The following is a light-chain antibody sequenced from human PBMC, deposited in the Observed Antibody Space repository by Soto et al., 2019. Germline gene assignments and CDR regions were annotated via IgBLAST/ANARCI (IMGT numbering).Light chain of an antibody. J-gene: IGKJ4*01. CDR2: GAS. CDR3: QQYATSPLT. Sequence: DIVLTQSPGTLSLSPGDRAALSCGASQSLSNNFLAWYQQKPGQAPRLLISGASSRATGIPDRFSGSGSGTDFTLNITRVEPEDFAVYYCQQYATSPLTFGGGTKVEIK. CDR1: QSLSNNF. V-gene: IGKV3-20*01.